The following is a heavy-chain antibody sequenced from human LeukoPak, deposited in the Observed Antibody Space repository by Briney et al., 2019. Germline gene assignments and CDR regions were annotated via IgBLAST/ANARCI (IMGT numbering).Heavy chain of an antibody. V-gene: IGHV3-7*01. CDR2: IKQDGSDK. D-gene: IGHD6-19*01. J-gene: IGHJ4*02. CDR3: AREVGSGWSLNFDY. CDR1: GFSFTDYW. Sequence: GGFLRLSCVASGFSFTDYWMNWVRQAPGKGLEWVANIKQDGSDKYYVDSVKGRFTISRDNAKNSLYLQMNSLGAEDTAVYYCAREVGSGWSLNFDYWGQGTLVTVSS.